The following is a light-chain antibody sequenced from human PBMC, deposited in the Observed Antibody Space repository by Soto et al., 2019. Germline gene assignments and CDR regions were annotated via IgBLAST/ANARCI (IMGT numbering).Light chain of an antibody. V-gene: IGKV1-6*01. CDR2: DVS. CDR3: QHYYNSWT. Sequence: AIQLTQSPSSLSAFVGDRVTITCRASQGIRSDLGWYQQKPGKAPKLLIYDVSTLQSGVPSRFSGSGSGTDFTLTISSLQAEDVAVYYCQHYYNSWTFGQGTQVEIK. J-gene: IGKJ1*01. CDR1: QGIRSD.